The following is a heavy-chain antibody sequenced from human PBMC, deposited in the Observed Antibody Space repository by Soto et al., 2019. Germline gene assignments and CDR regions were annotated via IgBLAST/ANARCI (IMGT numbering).Heavy chain of an antibody. V-gene: IGHV1-69*12. Sequence: QVQLVQSGAEVKQPGSSVKVSCKASGGTFDNYAITWVRQAPGQGLEWMAGIIPMLDSANYAEKFQDRVTITADESTTPVYMEVNSLRSEDTAVYYCARTYHYDSLGKTYFYYGMDVWGQGTTVTVSS. CDR2: IIPMLDSA. J-gene: IGHJ6*02. CDR1: GGTFDNYA. D-gene: IGHD3-22*01. CDR3: ARTYHYDSLGKTYFYYGMDV.